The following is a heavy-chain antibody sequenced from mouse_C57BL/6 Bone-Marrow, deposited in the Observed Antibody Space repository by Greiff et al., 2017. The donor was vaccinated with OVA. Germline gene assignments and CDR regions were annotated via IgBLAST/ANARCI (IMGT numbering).Heavy chain of an antibody. CDR1: GYAFSSYW. Sequence: VQLQQSGAELVKPGASVKISCKASGYAFSSYWMNWVKQRPGKGLEWIGQIYPGDGDTNYNGKFKGKATLTADKSTSTAYMQLSSLTSEDSAVYVCASEGSITTVVYFDYWGQGTTLTVSS. J-gene: IGHJ2*01. CDR3: ASEGSITTVVYFDY. CDR2: IYPGDGDT. V-gene: IGHV1-80*01. D-gene: IGHD1-1*01.